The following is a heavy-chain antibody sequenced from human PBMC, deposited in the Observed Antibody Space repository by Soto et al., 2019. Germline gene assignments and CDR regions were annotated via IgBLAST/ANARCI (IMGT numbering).Heavy chain of an antibody. Sequence: SETLSLTCTVSGGSISSGGYYWSWIRQHPGKGLEWIGYIYYSGSTYYNPSLKSRVTISVDTSKNQFSLKLSSVTAADTAVYYCARIPPIVGATGPAFDIWGQATMVTVSS. CDR3: ARIPPIVGATGPAFDI. V-gene: IGHV4-31*03. D-gene: IGHD1-26*01. J-gene: IGHJ3*02. CDR2: IYYSGST. CDR1: GGSISSGGYY.